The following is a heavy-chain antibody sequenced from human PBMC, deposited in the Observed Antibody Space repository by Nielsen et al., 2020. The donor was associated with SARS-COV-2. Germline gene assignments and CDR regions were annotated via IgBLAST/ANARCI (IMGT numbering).Heavy chain of an antibody. CDR3: ARGPDDYSNYYGMDV. D-gene: IGHD4-11*01. CDR1: GGTFSSYA. Sequence: SVKVSCKASGGTFSSYAISWVRQAPGQGLEWMGRIIPILGIANYAQKFQSRVTITADKSTSTAYMELSSLRSEDTAVYYCARGPDDYSNYYGMDVWGQGTTVTVSS. J-gene: IGHJ6*02. V-gene: IGHV1-69*04. CDR2: IIPILGIA.